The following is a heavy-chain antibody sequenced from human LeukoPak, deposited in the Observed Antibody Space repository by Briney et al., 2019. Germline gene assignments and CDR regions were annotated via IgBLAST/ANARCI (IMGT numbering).Heavy chain of an antibody. V-gene: IGHV3-48*01. D-gene: IGHD2-15*01. Sequence: MSGSGDAIFYADSVQGRFTISRDNSKNSIYLQMNTLRAEDTAVYYCARTYGSGSLDYGGQGTLVTVSS. CDR2: MSGSGDAI. CDR3: ARTYGSGSLDY. J-gene: IGHJ4*02.